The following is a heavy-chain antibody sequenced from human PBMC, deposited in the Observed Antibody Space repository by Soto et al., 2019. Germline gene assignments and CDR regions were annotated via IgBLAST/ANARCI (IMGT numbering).Heavy chain of an antibody. CDR1: GFTFSDYY. Sequence: PGGSLRLSCAASGFTFSDYYMSWIRQAPGQGLEWISYISGSGSTMYYADSVKGRFTISRDNAKGSVYLQMNSLKTEDTAVYYCTTGLSNGYYNFDYWGQGTPVTVSS. J-gene: IGHJ4*02. D-gene: IGHD3-22*01. CDR3: TTGLSNGYYNFDY. V-gene: IGHV3-11*01. CDR2: ISGSGSTM.